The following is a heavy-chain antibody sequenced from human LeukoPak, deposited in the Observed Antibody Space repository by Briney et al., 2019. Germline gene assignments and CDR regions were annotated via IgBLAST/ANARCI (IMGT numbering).Heavy chain of an antibody. Sequence: PGGSLRLSCAASGFTFSSYSMNWVRQAPGKGLEWVSSISGGGAGTYYADSVRGWFTISRDNSKNTLYLQMNSLRAEDTALYYCAKDFVRYNIQFDYWGQGALVTVSS. CDR3: AKDFVRYNIQFDY. V-gene: IGHV3-23*01. CDR1: GFTFSSYS. CDR2: ISGGGAGT. J-gene: IGHJ4*02. D-gene: IGHD1-1*01.